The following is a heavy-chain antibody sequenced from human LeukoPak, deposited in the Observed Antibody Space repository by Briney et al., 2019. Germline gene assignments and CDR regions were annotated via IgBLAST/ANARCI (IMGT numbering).Heavy chain of an antibody. D-gene: IGHD6-6*01. J-gene: IGHJ5*02. CDR1: GFTFSSYG. CDR2: IWYDGSNK. CDR3: ARDSIAAQGFDP. Sequence: GGSLRLSCAASGFTFSSYGMHWVRQAPGKGLEWVAVIWYDGSNKYYADSVKGRFTISRDNSKNTPYLQMNSLRAEDTAVYYCARDSIAAQGFDPWGQGTLVTVSS. V-gene: IGHV3-33*01.